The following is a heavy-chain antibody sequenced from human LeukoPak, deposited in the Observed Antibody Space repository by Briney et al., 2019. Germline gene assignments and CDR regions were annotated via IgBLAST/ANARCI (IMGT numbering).Heavy chain of an antibody. CDR2: IYYSGST. Sequence: PSETLSLTCTVSGGSISSSSYYWGWIRQPPWKGLEWIGSIYYSGSTYYNPSLKSRVTISVDTSKNQFSLKLSSVTAADTAVYYCASTYYYDSSGYLLYFDYWGQGTLVTVSS. CDR1: GGSISSSSYY. CDR3: ASTYYYDSSGYLLYFDY. D-gene: IGHD3-22*01. V-gene: IGHV4-39*01. J-gene: IGHJ4*02.